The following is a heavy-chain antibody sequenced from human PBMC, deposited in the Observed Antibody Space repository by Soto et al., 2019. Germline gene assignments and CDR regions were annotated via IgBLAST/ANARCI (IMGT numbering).Heavy chain of an antibody. D-gene: IGHD1-1*01. CDR3: ARGNGSYGGASDY. Sequence: QVQLVESGGGVVQPGRSLRLSCAASGFTFSSYGMHWVRQAPGPGLEGVAVIWYDGSNKYYADSVKGRFTISRDNSKNTLYLHMNSLRAEDTAVYYGARGNGSYGGASDYWCQGTLVTVSS. CDR1: GFTFSSYG. V-gene: IGHV3-33*01. J-gene: IGHJ4*02. CDR2: IWYDGSNK.